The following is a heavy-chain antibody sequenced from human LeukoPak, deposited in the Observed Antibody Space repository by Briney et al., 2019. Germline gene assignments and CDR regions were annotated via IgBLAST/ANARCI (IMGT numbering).Heavy chain of an antibody. CDR3: ARDGTVDAFDI. Sequence: PGGSLRLSCAASGFTFDDYTMHWVRQVPGKGLEWVSLIGWDGSSTSYADSMKGRFTISRDNSKNSLYLQMNSLRAEDTAVYYCARDGTVDAFDIWGQGTMVTVSS. V-gene: IGHV3-43*01. D-gene: IGHD1-1*01. CDR2: IGWDGSST. CDR1: GFTFDDYT. J-gene: IGHJ3*02.